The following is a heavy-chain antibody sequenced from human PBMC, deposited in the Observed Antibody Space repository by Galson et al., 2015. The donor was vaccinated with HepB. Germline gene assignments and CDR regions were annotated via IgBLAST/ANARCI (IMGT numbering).Heavy chain of an antibody. D-gene: IGHD6-13*01. CDR2: IYSGGST. V-gene: IGHV3-66*01. J-gene: IGHJ4*02. CDR1: GFTVSSNY. CDR3: ARGGPPYSSSWYIFDY. Sequence: SLRLSCAASGFTVSSNYMSWVRQAPGKGLEWVSVIYSGGSTYYADSVKGRFTISRDNSKNTLYLQMNSLRAEDTAVYYCARGGPPYSSSWYIFDYWGQGTLVTVSS.